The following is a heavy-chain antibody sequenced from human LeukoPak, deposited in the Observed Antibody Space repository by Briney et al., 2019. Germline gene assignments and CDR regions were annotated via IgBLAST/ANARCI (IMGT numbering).Heavy chain of an antibody. J-gene: IGHJ4*02. CDR1: GYTFTGYY. CDR2: ISAYNGNT. CDR3: ARTALDPFDY. Sequence: ASVKVSCKASGYTFTGYYMHWVRQAPGQGLEWMGWISAYNGNTNYAQKLQGRVTMTTDTSTSTAYMELRSLRSDDTAVYYCARTALDPFDYWGQGTLVTVSS. V-gene: IGHV1-18*04. D-gene: IGHD2-21*02.